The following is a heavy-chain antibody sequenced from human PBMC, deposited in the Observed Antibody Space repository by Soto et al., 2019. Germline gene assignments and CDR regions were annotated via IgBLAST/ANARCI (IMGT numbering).Heavy chain of an antibody. V-gene: IGHV3-23*04. D-gene: IGHD5-18*01. CDR1: GFTFSNYA. J-gene: IGHJ4*02. CDR3: ANDRFRSGYTYGSFDY. Sequence: EVQLVESGGGSVQPGGSLRLSCVAAGFTFSNYAMSWVRQAPGKGLQWVSTIIGSGGSEYYGDSVKGRFTISRDNFKDTLFLQLNGMRAEDTAVYYCANDRFRSGYTYGSFDYWGQGALVTVSA. CDR2: IIGSGGSE.